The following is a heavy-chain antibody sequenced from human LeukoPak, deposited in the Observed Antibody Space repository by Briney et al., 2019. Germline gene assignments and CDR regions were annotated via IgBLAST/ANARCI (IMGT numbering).Heavy chain of an antibody. CDR3: ARHYIQPPHYFDY. CDR2: IYYTGST. D-gene: IGHD2-2*01. CDR1: GGSISSYY. J-gene: IGHJ4*02. V-gene: IGHV4-59*08. Sequence: SETLSLTCTVSGGSISSYYWSWIRQPPGKGLEWIGFIYYTGSTHYNPSLKSRVTVSVDTSKSQFSLKLSAVTAADTAVYYCARHYIQPPHYFDYWGQGTLVTVSS.